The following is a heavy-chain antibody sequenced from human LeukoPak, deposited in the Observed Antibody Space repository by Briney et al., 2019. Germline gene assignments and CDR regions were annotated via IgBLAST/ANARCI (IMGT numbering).Heavy chain of an antibody. V-gene: IGHV4-31*03. CDR3: TRGNMSPGSFHSMDV. Sequence: SQTLSLTCTVSGGSISSGGYYWSSIREHPGTGLEWIGYIYYSGSTYYNPSLKSRVTISVDTSKNQFSLKLSSVTAADTAMYFCTRGNMSPGSFHSMDVWGQGTMVT. J-gene: IGHJ6*02. CDR1: GGSISSGGYY. D-gene: IGHD2-21*01. CDR2: IYYSGST.